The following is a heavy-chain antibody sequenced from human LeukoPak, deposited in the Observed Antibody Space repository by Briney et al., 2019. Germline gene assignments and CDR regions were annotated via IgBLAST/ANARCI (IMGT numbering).Heavy chain of an antibody. J-gene: IGHJ5*02. CDR2: IYTSGST. CDR3: ARVLMYSSGWPNWFDP. D-gene: IGHD6-19*01. Sequence: SETLSLTCTVSGGSISSGSYYWSWIRQPAGKGLEWIGRIYTSGSTNYNPSLKSRVTISVDTSKNQFSLKLSSVTVADTAVYYCARVLMYSSGWPNWFDPWGQGTLVTVSS. V-gene: IGHV4-61*02. CDR1: GGSISSGSYY.